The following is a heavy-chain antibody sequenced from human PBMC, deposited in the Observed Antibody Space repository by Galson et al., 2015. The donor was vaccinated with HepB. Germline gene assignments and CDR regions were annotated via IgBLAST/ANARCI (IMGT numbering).Heavy chain of an antibody. D-gene: IGHD3-16*01. J-gene: IGHJ4*02. V-gene: IGHV3-30*04. CDR1: GFTFSSYA. CDR2: ISYDGSNK. Sequence: SLRLSCAASGFTFSSYAMHWVRQAPGKGLEWVAVISYDGSNKYYADSVKGRFTISRDNSKNTLYLQMNSLRAEDTAVYYCARDSILLLGGGFGLADTAVRPDYWGQGTLVTVSS. CDR3: ARDSILLLGGGFGLADTAVRPDY.